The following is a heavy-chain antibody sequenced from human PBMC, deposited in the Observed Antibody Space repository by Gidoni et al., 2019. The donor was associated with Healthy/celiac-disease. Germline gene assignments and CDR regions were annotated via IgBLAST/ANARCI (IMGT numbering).Heavy chain of an antibody. CDR3: ARAPLGGWAVPLFDY. CDR2: IYHSGST. J-gene: IGHJ4*02. Sequence: QVQLQESGPGLVKPSGTLSLTCAVSGGSISSNNWWSWVRQPPGKGLEWIGEIYHSGSTNYNPSLKSRVTISVDKSKNQFSLKLSSVTAADTAVYYCARAPLGGWAVPLFDYWGQGTLVTVSS. CDR1: GGSISSNNW. D-gene: IGHD3-10*01. V-gene: IGHV4-4*02.